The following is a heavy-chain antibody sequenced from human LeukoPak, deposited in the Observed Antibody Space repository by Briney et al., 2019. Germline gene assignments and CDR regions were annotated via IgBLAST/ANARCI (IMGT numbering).Heavy chain of an antibody. V-gene: IGHV4-39*01. Sequence: PSETLSLTCTVSGGSISSSSYYWGWIRQPPGKGLEWIGSIYYSGSTYYNPSLKSRVTISVDTSKNQFSLKLSSVTAADTAVYYCASDYYDSSHNWFDPWGQGTLVTVSS. CDR2: IYYSGST. D-gene: IGHD3-22*01. J-gene: IGHJ5*02. CDR3: ASDYYDSSHNWFDP. CDR1: GGSISSSSYY.